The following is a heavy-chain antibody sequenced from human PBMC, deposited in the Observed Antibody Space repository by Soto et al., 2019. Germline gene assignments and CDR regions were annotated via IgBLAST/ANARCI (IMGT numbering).Heavy chain of an antibody. J-gene: IGHJ4*03. V-gene: IGHV1-69*01. CDR3: ARDVRVSGYYRSRRGLGMYX. CDR1: GGPFGSYT. D-gene: IGHD3-3*01. CDR2: IIPFFRKA. Sequence: ASVKVSCRASGGPFGSYTINWVRQAPGQGLEWMGGIIPFFRKANYTQKFKGRVTITAEESTRTAYMELSSLRSEDTAVYYCARDVRVSGYYRSRRGLGMYXWGQGTLFTVSX.